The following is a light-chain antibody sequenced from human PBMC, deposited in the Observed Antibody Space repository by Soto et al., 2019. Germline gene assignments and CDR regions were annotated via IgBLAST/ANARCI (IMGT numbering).Light chain of an antibody. CDR3: KSSALSLPNYV. V-gene: IGLV1-40*01. J-gene: IGLJ1*01. CDR2: PDN. Sequence: QSVLTQPPAVAVAAGQRAASACTAGTANIGAPYDVHVYHHPPRARPTILIYPDNNPPSAVPHPFSGSTSGTPASPAIIRLQAEDEADYYCKSSALSLPNYVFGPGTKVTVL. CDR1: TANIGAPYD.